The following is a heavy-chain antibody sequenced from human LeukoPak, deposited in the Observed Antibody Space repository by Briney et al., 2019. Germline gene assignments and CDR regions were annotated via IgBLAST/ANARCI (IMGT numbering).Heavy chain of an antibody. CDR2: ISSSSSTI. CDR1: GFTFSSYS. J-gene: IGHJ5*02. V-gene: IGHV3-48*01. D-gene: IGHD5-18*01. CDR3: ARGVYGYSYGYWFDP. Sequence: GGSLRLSCAASGFTFSSYSMNWVRQAPGKGLEWVSYISSSSSTIYYADSVKGRFTISRDNAKNSLYLQMNSLRAEDTAVYYCARGVYGYSYGYWFDPWGQGTLVTVSS.